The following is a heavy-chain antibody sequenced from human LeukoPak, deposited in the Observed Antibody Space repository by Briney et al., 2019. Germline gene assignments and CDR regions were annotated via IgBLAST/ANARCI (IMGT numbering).Heavy chain of an antibody. J-gene: IGHJ4*02. V-gene: IGHV3-23*01. CDR2: INGSGGST. CDR3: AKPHFDD. CDR1: GFTFGSYA. Sequence: GGSLRLSCAASGFTFGSYAMSWVRQAPGKGLEWVSDINGSGGSTYYTDSVKGRFTISRDNSKNTLYLQMNSLRAGDTAVYYCAKPHFDDWGQGTLVTVSS.